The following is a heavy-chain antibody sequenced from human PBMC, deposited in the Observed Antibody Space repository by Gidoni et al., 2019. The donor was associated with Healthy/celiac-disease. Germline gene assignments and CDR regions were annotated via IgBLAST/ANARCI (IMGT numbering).Heavy chain of an antibody. V-gene: IGHV3-33*01. D-gene: IGHD1-26*01. CDR2: IWYDGSNK. CDR3: ARDMGVGAREDYYYGMDV. CDR1: GFTFSRYG. Sequence: QVQLVESGGGVVQPGRSLRLSCAASGFTFSRYGMHWVRQAPGKGLEWVAVIWYDGSNKYYADSVKGRFTISRDNSKNTLYLQMNSLRAEDTAVYYCARDMGVGAREDYYYGMDVWGQGTTVTVSS. J-gene: IGHJ6*02.